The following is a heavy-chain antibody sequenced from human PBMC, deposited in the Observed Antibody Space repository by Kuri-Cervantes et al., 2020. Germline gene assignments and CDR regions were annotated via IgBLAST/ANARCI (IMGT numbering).Heavy chain of an antibody. Sequence: GSLRLSCAVYGGSFSGYYWSWIRQPPGKGLEWIGEINHSGSTNYNPSLKSRVTISVDTSKNHFSLKLSSVTASDTAVYYWARGGMYYYGSGSSPGNWFDPWGQGTLVTVSS. J-gene: IGHJ5*02. D-gene: IGHD3-10*01. CDR2: INHSGST. CDR3: ARGGMYYYGSGSSPGNWFDP. CDR1: GGSFSGYY. V-gene: IGHV4-34*01.